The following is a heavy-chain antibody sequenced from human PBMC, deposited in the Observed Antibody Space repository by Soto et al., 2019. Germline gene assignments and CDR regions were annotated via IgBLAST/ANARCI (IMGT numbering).Heavy chain of an antibody. CDR3: ARHKYGDQFDY. V-gene: IGHV4-59*08. CDR1: GGSISSYY. CDR2: IYYSGST. Sequence: QVQLQESGPGLVKPSETLSLTCTVSGGSISSYYWSWIRQPPGKGLEWIGYIYYSGSTNYTPPLKSRVTLSVDTSNSQFSLKLGSVTAADTAVYYCARHKYGDQFDYWGQGTLVAVSS. J-gene: IGHJ4*02. D-gene: IGHD4-17*01.